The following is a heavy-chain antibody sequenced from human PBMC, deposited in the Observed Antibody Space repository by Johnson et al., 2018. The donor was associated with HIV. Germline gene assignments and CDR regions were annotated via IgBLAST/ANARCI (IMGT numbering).Heavy chain of an antibody. CDR1: GFTFGDYG. CDR2: INWNGGST. Sequence: VQLMESGGGVVQPGRSLILPCAASGFTFGDYGMSWVRQAPGKGLEWVSGINWNGGSTDYADSVKGRFTISRDNANNSLYLQMNSLRAEDTAVYYCARVGIYYDSIEDAFDIWGQGTMVTVSS. J-gene: IGHJ3*02. D-gene: IGHD3-22*01. CDR3: ARVGIYYDSIEDAFDI. V-gene: IGHV3-20*04.